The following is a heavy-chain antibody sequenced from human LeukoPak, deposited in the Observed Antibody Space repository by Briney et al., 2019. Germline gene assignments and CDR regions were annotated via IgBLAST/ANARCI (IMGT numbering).Heavy chain of an antibody. CDR3: ARGRLAIVVVPAAPRGYYYCGMDV. Sequence: SETLSLTCAVYGGSFSGYYWSWIRQPPGKGLEWIGEINHSGSTNYNPSLKSRVTISVDTSKNQFSLKLSSVTAADTAVYYCARGRLAIVVVPAAPRGYYYCGMDVWGQGTTVTVSS. CDR1: GGSFSGYY. V-gene: IGHV4-34*01. J-gene: IGHJ6*02. D-gene: IGHD2-2*03. CDR2: INHSGST.